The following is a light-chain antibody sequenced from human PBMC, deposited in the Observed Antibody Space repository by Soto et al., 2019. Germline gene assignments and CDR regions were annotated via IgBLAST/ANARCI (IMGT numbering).Light chain of an antibody. CDR3: QPYNTYPWT. Sequence: DIQVTQSPSTLSASVGDRVTFTCRASQSISSWLAWYQQKPGKAPKLLLYDASTLQSGVPSRFSGSGSGTDFTLTISRLHPDDFETYYCQPYNTYPWTLGQGTKVDI. CDR2: DAS. CDR1: QSISSW. J-gene: IGKJ1*01. V-gene: IGKV1-5*01.